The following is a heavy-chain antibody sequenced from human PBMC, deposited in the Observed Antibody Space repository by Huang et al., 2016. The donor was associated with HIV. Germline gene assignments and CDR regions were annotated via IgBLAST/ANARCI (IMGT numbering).Heavy chain of an antibody. V-gene: IGHV3-48*01. J-gene: IGHJ4*02. CDR2: ISSTCSAK. Sequence: EVHLVESGGGLVQPGGSLSLSCAASGFTFSSYSMNWVRQTTGKGVEWGSYISSTCSAKYCAKKGKDRFTMSRDNANNSVYLQMNSLRAEDAGVYSCAMGYGPFDFWGQGTLVTVSS. D-gene: IGHD5-18*01. CDR1: GFTFSSYS. CDR3: AMGYGPFDF.